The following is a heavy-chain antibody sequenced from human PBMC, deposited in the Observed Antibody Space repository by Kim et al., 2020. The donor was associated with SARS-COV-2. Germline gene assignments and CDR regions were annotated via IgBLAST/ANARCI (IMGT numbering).Heavy chain of an antibody. Sequence: ASVKVSCKASGYTFTSSAMHWVRQAPGQRLEWMGWINVGTGNIKYSQKFQGRVTITRDTSASTAYMELSSLRSEDTAVYYCARVNYDSGSYYNGLHYWGQGTLVTVSS. D-gene: IGHD3-10*01. CDR2: INVGTGNI. CDR1: GYTFTSSA. CDR3: ARVNYDSGSYYNGLHY. V-gene: IGHV1-3*01. J-gene: IGHJ4*02.